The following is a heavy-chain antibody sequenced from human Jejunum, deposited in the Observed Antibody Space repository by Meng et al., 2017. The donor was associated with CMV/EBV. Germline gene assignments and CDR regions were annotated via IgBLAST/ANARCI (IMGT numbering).Heavy chain of an antibody. CDR3: ARWGGEGSTSGFDY. D-gene: IGHD2/OR15-2a*01. J-gene: IGHJ4*02. CDR2: IKEDGSEK. Sequence: GVTFDNYWMTWVRQAPGKGLEWVANIKEDGSEKNYVDSVKGRFTISRDNSNNLVHLQMSDLRAEDTSVYYCARWGGEGSTSGFDYWGQGTLVTVSS. CDR1: GVTFDNYW. V-gene: IGHV3-7*01.